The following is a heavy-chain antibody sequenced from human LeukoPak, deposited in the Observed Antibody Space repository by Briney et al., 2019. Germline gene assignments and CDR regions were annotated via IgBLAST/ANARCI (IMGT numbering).Heavy chain of an antibody. Sequence: SQTLSLTCTVSGGSIGSGDYYWSWIRQPPGKGLEWIGYIYYSGSTYYNPSLKSRVTISVDTSKNQFSLKLSSVTAADTAVYYCARDGRADAFDIWGQGTMVTVSS. CDR3: ARDGRADAFDI. V-gene: IGHV4-30-4*08. J-gene: IGHJ3*02. D-gene: IGHD5-24*01. CDR1: GGSIGSGDYY. CDR2: IYYSGST.